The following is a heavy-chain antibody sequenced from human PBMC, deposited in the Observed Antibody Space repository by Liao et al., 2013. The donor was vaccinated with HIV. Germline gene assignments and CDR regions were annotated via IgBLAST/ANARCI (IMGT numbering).Heavy chain of an antibody. V-gene: IGHV4-59*13. D-gene: IGHD1-26*01. CDR2: GHSSGST. CDR3: ARDNRWALQHHLVIDI. J-gene: IGHJ3*02. CDR1: GGSIGTYY. Sequence: QLQLQESGPGLVKPSETLALTCSVSGGSIGTYYWSWIRHSPGKGLEWIGYGHSSGSTSYNPSLENRVIISVDTSKNQFSLKINLATAADTGVYYCARDNRWALQHHLVIDIWSQGTNVVVS.